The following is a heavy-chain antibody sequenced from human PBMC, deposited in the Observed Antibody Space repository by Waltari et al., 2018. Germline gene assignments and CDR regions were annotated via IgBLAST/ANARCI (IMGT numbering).Heavy chain of an antibody. CDR2: IFTSGST. CDR1: GGSISSGSYY. D-gene: IGHD3-10*01. Sequence: QVQLQESGPGLVKPSQTLSLTCTVSGGSISSGSYYWSWIQQPAGKGLEWIGRIFTSGSTNYNPSLRGRVTISVDTSKNQFSLKLSPVTAADTAVYYCARDRGARPPGGFVLDYYYGMDVWGQGTTVTVSS. V-gene: IGHV4-61*02. CDR3: ARDRGARPPGGFVLDYYYGMDV. J-gene: IGHJ6*02.